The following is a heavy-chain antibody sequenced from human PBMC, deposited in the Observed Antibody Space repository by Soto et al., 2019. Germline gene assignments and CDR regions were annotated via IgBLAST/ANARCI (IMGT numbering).Heavy chain of an antibody. CDR1: GFTFDDYA. J-gene: IGHJ4*02. D-gene: IGHD2-21*02. CDR3: AKELAYCGGDCYSRAFDY. V-gene: IGHV3-9*01. CDR2: ISWNSGSI. Sequence: LRLSCAASGFTFDDYAMHWVRQAPGKGLEWVSGISWNSGSIGYADSVKGRFTISRDNAKNSLYLQMNSLRAEDTALYYCAKELAYCGGDCYSRAFDYWGQGTLVTVSS.